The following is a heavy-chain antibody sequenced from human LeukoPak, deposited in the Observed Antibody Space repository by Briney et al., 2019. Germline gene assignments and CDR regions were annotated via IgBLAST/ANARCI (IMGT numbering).Heavy chain of an antibody. CDR3: ARLGYDSGSSLDY. CDR2: IHHSGST. J-gene: IGHJ4*02. CDR1: GGSISSTKW. V-gene: IGHV4-4*02. Sequence: SGTLSLTCAVSGGSISSTKWWTWVRQPPGKGLEWIGEIHHSGSTNYNPSLRSRVTISVDKSKNQFSLTLTSVTAADTALYYCARLGYDSGSSLDYWGQGTLVTVSS. D-gene: IGHD3-10*01.